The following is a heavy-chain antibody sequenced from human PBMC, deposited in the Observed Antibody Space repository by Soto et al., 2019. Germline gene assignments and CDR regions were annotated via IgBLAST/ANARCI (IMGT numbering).Heavy chain of an antibody. Sequence: GGSLRLSCAASGFTFSSYEMNWVRQAPGKGLEWVSYISSSGSTIYYADSVKGRFTISRDNAKNSLYLQMNSLRAEDTAVYYCARDYYDSSGPRYDFDYWGQGTLVTVSS. J-gene: IGHJ4*02. V-gene: IGHV3-48*03. CDR1: GFTFSSYE. CDR2: ISSSGSTI. D-gene: IGHD3-22*01. CDR3: ARDYYDSSGPRYDFDY.